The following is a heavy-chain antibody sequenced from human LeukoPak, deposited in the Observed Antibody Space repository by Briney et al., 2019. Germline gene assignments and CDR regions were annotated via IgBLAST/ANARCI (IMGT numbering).Heavy chain of an antibody. CDR1: TLSVRTAC. D-gene: IGHD3-22*01. V-gene: IGHV3-53*01. CDR2: IYGGGSGTT. CDR3: ASAVDDTKYYFAY. J-gene: IGHJ4*02. Sequence: GGSLRLSCAASTLSVRTACMTWVRQTAGKGLEWVAVIYGGGSGTTFYADSVKGRFTISRDTSKNTLYLQMNNLRAEDTAVYYCASAVDDTKYYFAYWGQGTLVTISS.